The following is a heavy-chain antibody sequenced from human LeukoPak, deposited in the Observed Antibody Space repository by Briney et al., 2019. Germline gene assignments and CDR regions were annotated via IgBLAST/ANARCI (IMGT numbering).Heavy chain of an antibody. J-gene: IGHJ4*02. CDR3: AWQGVPAAISDFDY. CDR1: GGTFSSYA. CDR2: IIPIFGTA. V-gene: IGHV1-69*13. Sequence: SVKVSCKASGGTFSSYAISWVRQAPGQGLEWMGGIIPIFGTANYAQKFQGRVTITADESTSTAYMELSSLRSEDTAVYYCAWQGVPAAISDFDYWGQGTLVTVSS. D-gene: IGHD2-2*01.